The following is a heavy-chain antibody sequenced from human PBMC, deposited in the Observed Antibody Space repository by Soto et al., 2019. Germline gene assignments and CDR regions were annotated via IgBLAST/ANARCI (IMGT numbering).Heavy chain of an antibody. V-gene: IGHV4-4*02. J-gene: IGHJ4*02. Sequence: QVQLQESGPGLVKPSGTLSLTCAVSGGSIRSNNWWSWVRQPPGKGLAWIGEIFHGGSTYYNPSLKTRVTISVDKSKNQFSLKLSSVTAADTAVYYCARVYSGSYSDYWGQGTLVTVSS. CDR1: GGSIRSNNW. CDR3: ARVYSGSYSDY. D-gene: IGHD1-26*01. CDR2: IFHGGST.